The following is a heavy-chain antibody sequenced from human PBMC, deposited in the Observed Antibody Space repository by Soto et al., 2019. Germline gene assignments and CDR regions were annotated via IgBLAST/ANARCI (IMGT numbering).Heavy chain of an antibody. CDR3: ARDGYCSGGRCYRRNDY. CDR1: GFTFSSYA. J-gene: IGHJ4*02. CDR2: ISGSGGST. Sequence: GGSLRLSCAASGFTFSSYAMSWVRQAPGKGLEWVSAISGSGGSTYYADSVKGRFTISRDNAKNTLYLQMNSLRAEDTAVYYCARDGYCSGGRCYRRNDYWGQGTLVTVSS. D-gene: IGHD2-15*01. V-gene: IGHV3-23*01.